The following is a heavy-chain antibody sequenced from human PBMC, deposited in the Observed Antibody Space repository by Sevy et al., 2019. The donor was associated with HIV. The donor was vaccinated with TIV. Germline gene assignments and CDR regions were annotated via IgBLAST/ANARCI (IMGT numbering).Heavy chain of an antibody. Sequence: SETLSLTCIVSGDSIGNSNYYWGWIRQSPGKGLQWIGSIFHSRSTYYNPSLKSRVTISADTSKNQFSLKLTSVTAADTAVYYCARQGFGSLWDYSDYWGQGALVTVSS. CDR3: ARQGFGSLWDYSDY. CDR1: GDSIGNSNYY. D-gene: IGHD6-13*01. V-gene: IGHV4-39*01. CDR2: IFHSRST. J-gene: IGHJ4*02.